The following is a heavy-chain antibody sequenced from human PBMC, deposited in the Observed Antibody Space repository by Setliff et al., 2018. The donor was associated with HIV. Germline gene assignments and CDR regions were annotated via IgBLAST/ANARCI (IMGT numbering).Heavy chain of an antibody. CDR3: ARDLSYTANWEFDF. D-gene: IGHD3-16*01. CDR2: INIANGKT. CDR1: GYSFSRSW. Sequence: ASVKVSCKASGYSFSRSWVQWVRQASGQGLEWMGWINIANGKTQYSQKFRGRATFTRDISANTAYLDLNSLKSEDSALYYCARDLSYTANWEFDFWGQGTLVTVSS. J-gene: IGHJ4*02. V-gene: IGHV1-3*04.